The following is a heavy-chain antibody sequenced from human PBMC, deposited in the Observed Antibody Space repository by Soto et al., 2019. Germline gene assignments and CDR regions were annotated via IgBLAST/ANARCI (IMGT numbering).Heavy chain of an antibody. J-gene: IGHJ5*02. CDR1: GGSISSYY. V-gene: IGHV4-59*01. CDR3: ARGITISFQWRHKNWFDP. CDR2: IYYSGST. D-gene: IGHD3-3*01. Sequence: SETLSLTCTVSGGSISSYYWSWIRQPPGKGLEWIGYIYYSGSTNYNPSLKSRVTISVDTSKNQFSLKLSSVTAADTAVYYCARGITISFQWRHKNWFDPWGQGTLVTVSS.